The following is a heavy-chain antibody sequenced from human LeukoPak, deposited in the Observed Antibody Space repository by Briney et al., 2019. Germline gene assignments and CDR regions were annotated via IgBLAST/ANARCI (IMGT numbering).Heavy chain of an antibody. CDR1: GFTFSSYA. J-gene: IGHJ3*02. CDR3: AKDRPSSMNAFDI. V-gene: IGHV3-30*18. CDR2: ISYDGSNK. Sequence: GGSLRLSCAASGFTFSSYAMSWVRQAPGKGLEWVAVISYDGSNKYYADSVKGRFTISRDNSKNTLYLQMNSLRAEDTAVYYCAKDRPSSMNAFDIWGQGTMVTVSS. D-gene: IGHD6-13*01.